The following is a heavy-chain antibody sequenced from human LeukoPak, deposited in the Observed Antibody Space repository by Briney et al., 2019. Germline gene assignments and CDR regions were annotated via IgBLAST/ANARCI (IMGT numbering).Heavy chain of an antibody. CDR2: IRVYNGNP. Sequence: ASVKVSCKASGYTFSGYGINWVRQAPGQGLEWMGWIRVYNGNPNYAQRFQGRVTMTTDTSTSTAYMELRRLRSDDTAVYYCARDLDGSGSYYTDYWGQGTLVTVSS. D-gene: IGHD3-10*01. J-gene: IGHJ4*02. CDR1: GYTFSGYG. V-gene: IGHV1-18*01. CDR3: ARDLDGSGSYYTDY.